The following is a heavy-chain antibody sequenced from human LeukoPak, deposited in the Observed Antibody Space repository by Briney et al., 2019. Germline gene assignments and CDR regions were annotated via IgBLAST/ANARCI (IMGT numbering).Heavy chain of an antibody. CDR1: GFTFSSYW. D-gene: IGHD3-10*01. Sequence: GGSLRLSCAASGFTFSSYWMHWVRQAPGKGLVWVSRINSDGSSTSYADSVKGRFTISRDNAKNTLYLQMNSLRAEDTAVYYCTTSWPKVREGDQWGQGTLVTVSS. CDR2: INSDGSST. CDR3: TTSWPKVREGDQ. V-gene: IGHV3-74*01. J-gene: IGHJ4*02.